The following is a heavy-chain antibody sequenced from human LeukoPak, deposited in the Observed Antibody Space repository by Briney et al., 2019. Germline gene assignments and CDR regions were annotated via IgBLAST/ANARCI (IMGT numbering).Heavy chain of an antibody. D-gene: IGHD6-19*01. CDR2: FDPEDGET. V-gene: IGHV1-24*01. CDR3: ATYRLEPSGWWDFDY. J-gene: IGHJ4*02. CDR1: GYTLTELS. Sequence: GASVKVSCKVSGYTLTELSMHWVRQAPGKGLEWMGGFDPEDGETIYAQKFQGGVTMTEDTSTDTAYMELSSLRSEDTAVYYCATYRLEPSGWWDFDYWGQGTLVTVSS.